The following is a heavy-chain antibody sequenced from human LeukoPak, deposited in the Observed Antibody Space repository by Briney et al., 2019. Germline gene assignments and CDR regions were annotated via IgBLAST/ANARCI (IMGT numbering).Heavy chain of an antibody. CDR1: GFTFSSYS. V-gene: IGHV3-21*01. D-gene: IGHD1-26*01. J-gene: IGHJ4*02. CDR2: ISSSSSYI. CDR3: ARGYSGSLTRFDY. Sequence: PGGSLRLSCAASGFTFSSYSMNWVRQAPGKGLEWVSSISSSSSYIYYADSVKGRFTISRDNAKNSLYLQMNSLRAEDTAVYYCARGYSGSLTRFDYWGQGTLVTVSS.